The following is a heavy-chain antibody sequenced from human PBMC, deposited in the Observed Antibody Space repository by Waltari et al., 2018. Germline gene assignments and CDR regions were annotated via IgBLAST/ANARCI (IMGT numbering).Heavy chain of an antibody. CDR1: GSIGSAW. Sequence: EVQLVESGGGLVKPGDSLRLSCEDSGSIGSAWPNWVRQASGKGLEWVGRVKSNIDGGTTDYAAPVKGRFTISRDDSKNTMYLQMNSLKIEDTAVYYCTADVPDFVPQVDYWGQGTVVIVSS. CDR3: TADVPDFVPQVDY. D-gene: IGHD2-21*01. CDR2: VKSNIDGGTT. J-gene: IGHJ4*02. V-gene: IGHV3-15*01.